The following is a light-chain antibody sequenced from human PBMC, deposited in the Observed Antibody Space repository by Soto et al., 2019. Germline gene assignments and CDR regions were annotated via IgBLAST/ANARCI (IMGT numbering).Light chain of an antibody. CDR3: QQYNNWPPIT. V-gene: IGKV3-15*01. CDR2: GAS. Sequence: EIVRTQPPGTLSVSPGERATVSCRASQSVRNNLAWYQQKPGQAPRLVIYGASTRATGVPARFSGSGFETEFTLTISSLQSEDFAVYYCQQYNNWPPITFGQGTRLEIK. J-gene: IGKJ5*01. CDR1: QSVRNN.